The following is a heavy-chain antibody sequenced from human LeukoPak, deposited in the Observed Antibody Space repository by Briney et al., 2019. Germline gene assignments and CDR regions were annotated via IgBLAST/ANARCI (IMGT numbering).Heavy chain of an antibody. CDR1: GYSFTSYW. CDR3: ARQGRTAMVGSTDAFDI. D-gene: IGHD5-18*01. V-gene: IGHV5-51*01. CDR2: IYPGDSDT. J-gene: IGHJ3*02. Sequence: GESLKISCKGSGYSFTSYWIGWARQMPGKGLEWMGIIYPGDSDTRYSPSFQGQVTISADKSISTAYLQWSSLKASDTAMYYCARQGRTAMVGSTDAFDIWGQGTMVTVSS.